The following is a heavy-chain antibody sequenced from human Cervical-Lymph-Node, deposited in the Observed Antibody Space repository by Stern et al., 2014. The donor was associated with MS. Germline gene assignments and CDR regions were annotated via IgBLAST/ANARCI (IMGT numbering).Heavy chain of an antibody. CDR3: AKHACTGAACPFDL. V-gene: IGHV4-39*01. CDR1: GDSISSYTHY. J-gene: IGHJ4*02. Sequence: QVQLQESGPGLVKPSETLSLTCAVSGDSISSYTHYWAWIRQPPGKGLEWIGSVYYSGATYYNPSLKRTVTISGDTYKNHFSLGLNSVTAADTAVYYCAKHACTGAACPFDLWGQGTLVTVSS. CDR2: VYYSGAT. D-gene: IGHD2-8*02.